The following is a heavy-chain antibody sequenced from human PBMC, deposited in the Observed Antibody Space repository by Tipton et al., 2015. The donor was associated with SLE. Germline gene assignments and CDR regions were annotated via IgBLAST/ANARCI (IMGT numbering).Heavy chain of an antibody. V-gene: IGHV4-61*09. Sequence: TLSLTCTVSGGSISTGSYYWNWIRQPAGKGLEWIGYIYTSGSTNYNPSLKSRVTISVDTSKNQFSLKLSSVTAADTAVYYCARGGSYNWNDKTWYFDLWGRGTLVTVSS. D-gene: IGHD1-20*01. CDR2: IYTSGST. CDR3: ARGGSYNWNDKTWYFDL. J-gene: IGHJ2*01. CDR1: GGSISTGSYY.